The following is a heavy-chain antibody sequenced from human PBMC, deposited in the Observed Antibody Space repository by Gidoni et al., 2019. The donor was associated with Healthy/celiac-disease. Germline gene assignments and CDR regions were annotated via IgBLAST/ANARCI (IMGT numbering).Heavy chain of an antibody. J-gene: IGHJ4*02. CDR3: ARGSPDY. CDR2: GSST. V-gene: IGHV3-74*01. Sequence: GSSTSYADSVKGRFTISRDNAKNTLYLQMNSLRAEDTAVYYCARGSPDYWGQGTLVTVSS. D-gene: IGHD1-26*01.